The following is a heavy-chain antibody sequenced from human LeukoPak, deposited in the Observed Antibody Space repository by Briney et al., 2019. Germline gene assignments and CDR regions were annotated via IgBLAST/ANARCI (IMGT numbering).Heavy chain of an antibody. J-gene: IGHJ3*02. CDR3: ARDIPLWWELAGQGAFDI. V-gene: IGHV3-74*01. CDR1: GFTFSSYW. D-gene: IGHD1-26*01. CDR2: INSDGSST. Sequence: GGSLRLSCAASGFTFSSYWMHWVRQAPGKGLVWVSRINSDGSSTSYADSVKGRFTISRDNAKNTLYLQMNSLRAEDTAVYYCARDIPLWWELAGQGAFDIWGQGTMVTVSS.